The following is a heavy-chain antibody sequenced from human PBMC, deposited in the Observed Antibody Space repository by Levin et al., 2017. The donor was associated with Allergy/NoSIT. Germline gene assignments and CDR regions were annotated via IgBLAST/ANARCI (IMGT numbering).Heavy chain of an antibody. CDR3: ARILQWLAPNAFDI. Sequence: GESLKISCKASGYTFTSYAMHWVRQAPGQRLEWMGWINAGNGNTKYSQKFQGRVTITRDTSASTAYMELSSLRSEDTAVYYCARILQWLAPNAFDIWGQGTMVTVSS. CDR1: GYTFTSYA. J-gene: IGHJ3*02. D-gene: IGHD6-19*01. V-gene: IGHV1-3*01. CDR2: INAGNGNT.